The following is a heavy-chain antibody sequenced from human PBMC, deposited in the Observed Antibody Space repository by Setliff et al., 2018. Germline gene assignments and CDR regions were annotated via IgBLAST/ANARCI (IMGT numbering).Heavy chain of an antibody. CDR2: IYTSGST. Sequence: SETLSLTCTVSGGSISSGSYYWSWIRQPAGKGLEWIGRIYTSGSTYYNPSLKSRVTMSVDTSKNQFSLKLSSVTAADTAVYYCARTNYYDSSTYFNWFDPWGQGTLVTVSS. CDR1: GGSISSGSYY. J-gene: IGHJ5*02. V-gene: IGHV4-61*02. CDR3: ARTNYYDSSTYFNWFDP. D-gene: IGHD3-22*01.